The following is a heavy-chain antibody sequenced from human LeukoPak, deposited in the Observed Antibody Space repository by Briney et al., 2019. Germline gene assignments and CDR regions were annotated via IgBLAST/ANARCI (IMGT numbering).Heavy chain of an antibody. CDR3: ARLLGRSYYAFDT. D-gene: IGHD1-26*01. J-gene: IGHJ3*02. Sequence: PGGSLRLSCAASGFTFSSYSMNWVRPAPRKGLEWVSSISSSSSYIYYADSVKGRFTISRDNAKNSLYLQMNSLRAEDTAVYYCARLLGRSYYAFDTWGRGTMVTVSS. V-gene: IGHV3-21*01. CDR1: GFTFSSYS. CDR2: ISSSSSYI.